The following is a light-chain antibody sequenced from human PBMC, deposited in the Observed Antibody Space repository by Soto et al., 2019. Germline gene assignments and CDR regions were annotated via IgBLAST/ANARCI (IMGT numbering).Light chain of an antibody. Sequence: DIQMTQSPTTLSASVGDRVTITCRASQSLITWLAWYQQKPGKAPKLLIHKASSLGSGVPSRFSRSGSGTEFTLTISSLQPDDFANSYCQQYNAYPLTFGGGTQVEIK. J-gene: IGKJ4*01. CDR1: QSLITW. V-gene: IGKV1-5*03. CDR2: KAS. CDR3: QQYNAYPLT.